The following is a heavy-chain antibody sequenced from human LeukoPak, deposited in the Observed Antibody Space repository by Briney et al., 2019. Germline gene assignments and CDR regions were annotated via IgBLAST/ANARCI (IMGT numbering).Heavy chain of an antibody. CDR1: GGSISSYY. V-gene: IGHV4-59*12. J-gene: IGHJ3*01. D-gene: IGHD2/OR15-2a*01. Sequence: PSETLSLTCTVSGGSISSYYWSWIRQPPGKGLEWIGYIYYTGSTNYNPSLKSRVTMSVDTSKNQFSLKLSSVTAADTAVYYCARDSPNSRWDLWGQGTMVTVSS. CDR2: IYYTGST. CDR3: ARDSPNSRWDL.